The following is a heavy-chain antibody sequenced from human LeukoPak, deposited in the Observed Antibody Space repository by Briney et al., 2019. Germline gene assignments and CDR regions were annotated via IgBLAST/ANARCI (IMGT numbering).Heavy chain of an antibody. Sequence: PSETLSLTCTVSGGSISSGGYYWSWIRQHPGKGLEWIVYIYYSGSTYYNPSLKSRVTISVDTSKNQFSLKLSSVTAADTAVYYCARARIHPYYYDSSGYYFDYWGQGTLVTVSS. CDR2: IYYSGST. V-gene: IGHV4-31*03. J-gene: IGHJ4*02. D-gene: IGHD3-22*01. CDR3: ARARIHPYYYDSSGYYFDY. CDR1: GGSISSGGYY.